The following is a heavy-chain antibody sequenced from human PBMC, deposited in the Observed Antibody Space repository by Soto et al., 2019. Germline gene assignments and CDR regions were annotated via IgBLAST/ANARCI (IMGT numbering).Heavy chain of an antibody. CDR3: AKFLRSWYIDS. CDR1: GASTSSGGNY. D-gene: IGHD6-13*01. CDR2: IYYNGNT. Sequence: QVQLQESGPGLVKPSETLSLTCSVSGASTSSGGNYWSWIRQHPGKGLEWIGYIYYNGNTYYNPSLKSRVSISSDTSKNQFSLKLNSVTAADTAVYYCAKFLRSWYIDSWGQGTLVTVSS. J-gene: IGHJ4*02. V-gene: IGHV4-31*03.